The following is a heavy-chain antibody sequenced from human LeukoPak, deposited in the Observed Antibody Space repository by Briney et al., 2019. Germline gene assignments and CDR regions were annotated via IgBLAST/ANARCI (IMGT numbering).Heavy chain of an antibody. V-gene: IGHV4-39*07. Sequence: PSETLSLTCTVSGGSISSSSYYWGWIRQPPGKGLEWIGSIYYSDSENTYYNPSLKSRVTISVDTSKNQFSLKLSSVTAADTAVYYCARLGGGDLSDYFDYWGQGTLVTVSS. J-gene: IGHJ4*02. CDR3: ARLGGGDLSDYFDY. D-gene: IGHD3-16*02. CDR1: GGSISSSSYY. CDR2: IYYSDSENT.